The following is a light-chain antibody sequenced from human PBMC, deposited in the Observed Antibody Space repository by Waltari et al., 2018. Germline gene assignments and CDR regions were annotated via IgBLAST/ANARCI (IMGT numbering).Light chain of an antibody. J-gene: IGLJ2*01. Sequence: QSALTQPASVSGSPGQSITISCTGTSSDVGGYNYVSWYQQHPGKAPKLMIYEVSNRPSGVSNRFSGSKSGNTASLTITGLQADDEADYFCQSFDNMLSGGVVFGGGTKLAVL. V-gene: IGLV2-14*01. CDR2: EVS. CDR3: QSFDNMLSGGVV. CDR1: SSDVGGYNY.